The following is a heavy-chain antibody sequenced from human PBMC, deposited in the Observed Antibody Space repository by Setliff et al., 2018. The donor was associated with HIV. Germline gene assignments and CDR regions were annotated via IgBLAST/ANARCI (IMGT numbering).Heavy chain of an antibody. CDR3: AKDGDYRSGDYDAFDI. CDR1: GFTFRNYG. D-gene: IGHD6-25*01. J-gene: IGHJ3*02. CDR2: IRYDGSNI. Sequence: GGSLRLSCAASGFTFRNYGIHWVRQAPGKGLEWVAFIRYDGSNIYYADSVKGRVTISRDNFRNTVDLQMNNLRPEDTAVYYCAKDGDYRSGDYDAFDIWGQGTMVTVSS. V-gene: IGHV3-30*02.